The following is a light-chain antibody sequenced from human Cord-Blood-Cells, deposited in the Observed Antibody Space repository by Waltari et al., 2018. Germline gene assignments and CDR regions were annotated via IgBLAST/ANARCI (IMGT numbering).Light chain of an antibody. CDR1: QSISSW. CDR3: QQYNSYWT. Sequence: GDRVTIPCRASQSISSWLAWYQQKPGKAPKLLSYDASSLESGVPSRFSGSGSGTEFTLTSSSLQPDDFATYYCQQYNSYWTFGQGTKVEIK. V-gene: IGKV1-5*01. CDR2: DAS. J-gene: IGKJ1*01.